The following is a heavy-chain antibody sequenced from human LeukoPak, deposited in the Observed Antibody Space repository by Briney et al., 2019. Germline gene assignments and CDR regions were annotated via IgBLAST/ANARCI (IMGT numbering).Heavy chain of an antibody. CDR1: GGSISSYY. CDR3: ARQGAYCSSTSCYSADYGMDV. V-gene: IGHV4-59*08. J-gene: IGHJ6*02. D-gene: IGHD2-2*01. Sequence: PSETLSLTCTVSGGSISSYYWSWIRQPPGKGLEWIGYIYYSGSTNYNPSLKSRVTISVDTSKNQFSLKLSSVTAADTAVYYCARQGAYCSSTSCYSADYGMDVWGQGTTVTVSS. CDR2: IYYSGST.